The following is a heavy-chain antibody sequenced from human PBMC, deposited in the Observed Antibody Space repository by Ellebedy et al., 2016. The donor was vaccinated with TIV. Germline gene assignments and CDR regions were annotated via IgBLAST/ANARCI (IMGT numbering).Heavy chain of an antibody. CDR2: IAGRTSLI. V-gene: IGHV3-48*04. D-gene: IGHD4-17*01. CDR1: GFNFGAYS. J-gene: IGHJ5*02. Sequence: PGGSLRLSCAGSGFNFGAYSINWVRQAPGKGLKWLSYIAGRTSLIYYADSVKGRFTISRDNAKNSAFLELNSLRVEDTAMYYCVRWGDYEGWDLWGQGTLVTVSS. CDR3: VRWGDYEGWDL.